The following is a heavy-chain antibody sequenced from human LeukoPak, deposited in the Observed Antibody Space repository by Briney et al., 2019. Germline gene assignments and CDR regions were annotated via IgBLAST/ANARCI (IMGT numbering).Heavy chain of an antibody. CDR3: AREIPTTVTETYYYYGMDV. J-gene: IGHJ6*02. CDR2: IIPIFGTA. CDR1: GYTFTSYG. Sequence: SVKVSCKASGYTFTSYGISWVRQAPGQGLEWMGGIIPIFGTANYAQKFQGRVTITADESTSTAYMELSSLRSEDTAVYYCAREIPTTVTETYYYYGMDVWGQGTTVTVSS. V-gene: IGHV1-69*13. D-gene: IGHD4-17*01.